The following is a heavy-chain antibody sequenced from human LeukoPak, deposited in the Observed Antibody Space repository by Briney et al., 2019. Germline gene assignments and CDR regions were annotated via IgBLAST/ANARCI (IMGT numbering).Heavy chain of an antibody. CDR1: GGSISSSSYY. Sequence: SETLSLTCTVSGGSISSSSYYWGWIRQPPGKGLEWIGSIYYSGSTYYNPSLKSRVTISVDTSKNQFSLKLSSVTAADTAVYYCASLLKGGNSKVPHYFDYWGQGTLVTVSS. D-gene: IGHD4-23*01. J-gene: IGHJ4*02. V-gene: IGHV4-39*07. CDR3: ASLLKGGNSKVPHYFDY. CDR2: IYYSGST.